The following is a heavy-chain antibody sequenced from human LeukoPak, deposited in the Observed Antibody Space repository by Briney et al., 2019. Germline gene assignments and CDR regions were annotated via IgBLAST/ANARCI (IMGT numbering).Heavy chain of an antibody. Sequence: SETLSLTCTVSGGSISSYYWSWIRQPPGKGLEWNGSIHYSGSPNYNPSLKSRVTIPVDPPKNQLSLKLGPVTAADTAVYYCARERTMITFGGVIVTNWFDPWGQGTLVTVSS. V-gene: IGHV4-59*12. J-gene: IGHJ5*02. CDR3: ARERTMITFGGVIVTNWFDP. CDR2: IHYSGSP. D-gene: IGHD3-16*02. CDR1: GGSISSYY.